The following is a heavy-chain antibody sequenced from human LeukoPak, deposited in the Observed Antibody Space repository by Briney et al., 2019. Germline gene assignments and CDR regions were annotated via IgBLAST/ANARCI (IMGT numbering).Heavy chain of an antibody. J-gene: IGHJ3*02. V-gene: IGHV4-61*02. Sequence: SETLSLTCTVSGGSISSGSYYWSWIRQPAGKGLEWIGRIYTSGSTNYNPSLKSRVTISVDTSKNQFSLKLSSVTATDTAVYYWARSRITMIVVVSDAFDIWGQGTMLTVSS. D-gene: IGHD3-22*01. CDR3: ARSRITMIVVVSDAFDI. CDR2: IYTSGST. CDR1: GGSISSGSYY.